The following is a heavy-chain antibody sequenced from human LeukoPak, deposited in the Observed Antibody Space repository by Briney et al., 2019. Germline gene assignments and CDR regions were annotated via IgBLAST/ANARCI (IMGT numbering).Heavy chain of an antibody. Sequence: GGSLRLSCAASEFTISRYWMHWVRQAPGKGLVWVSNINNDGSITTYADSVKGRFTISRGNVKNTLFLQMNSLGAEDTALYYCARGWNTTPRSGFDIWGLGTMVTVSS. CDR3: ARGWNTTPRSGFDI. CDR2: INNDGSIT. J-gene: IGHJ3*02. CDR1: EFTISRYW. D-gene: IGHD1/OR15-1a*01. V-gene: IGHV3-74*01.